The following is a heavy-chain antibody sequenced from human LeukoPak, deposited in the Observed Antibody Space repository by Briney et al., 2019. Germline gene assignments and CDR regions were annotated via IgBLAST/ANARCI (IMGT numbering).Heavy chain of an antibody. CDR2: ISGGTM. Sequence: GGSLRLSCATSGFTLTAYVMMWVRQAPGKGLEWISAISGGTMFYADSVRGRFPISRDNSKNIVYLQMNSLRAEDTAIYYCARGNEKGYWGQGTLVVVSS. J-gene: IGHJ4*02. CDR1: GFTLTAYV. CDR3: ARGNEKGY. V-gene: IGHV3-23*01.